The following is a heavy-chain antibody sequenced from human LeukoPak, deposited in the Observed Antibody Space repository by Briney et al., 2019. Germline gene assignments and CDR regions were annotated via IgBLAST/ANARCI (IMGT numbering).Heavy chain of an antibody. CDR3: ARDRYYDFWSGYIDGPRVDY. D-gene: IGHD3-3*01. V-gene: IGHV3-48*02. Sequence: PGGSLRLSCAASGFTFSSYSMNWVRQAPGKGLEWVSYISSSSSTIYYADSVKGRFTISRDNAKNSLYLQMNSLRDEDTAVYYCARDRYYDFWSGYIDGPRVDYWGQGTLVTVSS. J-gene: IGHJ4*02. CDR1: GFTFSSYS. CDR2: ISSSSSTI.